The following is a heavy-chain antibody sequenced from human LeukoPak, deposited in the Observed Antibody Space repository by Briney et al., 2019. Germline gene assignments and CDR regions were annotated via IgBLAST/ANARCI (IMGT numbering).Heavy chain of an antibody. CDR2: ISSSSSYI. CDR3: AREGGGCSGGSCYSYYYYYGMDV. V-gene: IGHV3-21*01. D-gene: IGHD2-15*01. CDR1: GFNFSSYS. Sequence: GGSLRLSCAASGFNFSSYSMNWVRQAPGKGLEWVSSISSSSSYIYYADSVKGRFTISRDNAKNSLYLQMNSLRAEDTAVYYCAREGGGCSGGSCYSYYYYYGMDVWGQGTTVTVSS. J-gene: IGHJ6*02.